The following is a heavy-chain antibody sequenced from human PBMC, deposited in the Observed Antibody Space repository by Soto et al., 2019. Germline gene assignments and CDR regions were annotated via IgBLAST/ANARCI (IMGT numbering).Heavy chain of an antibody. CDR1: GFTFSSYW. CDR2: INSDGRST. J-gene: IGHJ4*02. Sequence: GGSLILSCAASGFTFSSYWMHWVRQAPGKGLVWVSRINSDGRSTSYADSVNGRFTISRDNAKNTLYLQMNSLRAEDTAVYYCARVDNWNDVFDYWGQGTLVTVSS. D-gene: IGHD1-20*01. CDR3: ARVDNWNDVFDY. V-gene: IGHV3-74*01.